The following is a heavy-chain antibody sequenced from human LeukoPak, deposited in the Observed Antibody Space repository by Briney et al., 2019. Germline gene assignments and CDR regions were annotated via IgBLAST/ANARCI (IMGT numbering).Heavy chain of an antibody. D-gene: IGHD3-3*01. J-gene: IGHJ4*02. V-gene: IGHV3-23*01. CDR2: ISGSGGST. Sequence: PGGSLRLSCAASGLTFSSYAMSWVRQAPGKGLEWVSAISGSGGSTYYADSVKGRFTISRDNSKNTLYLQMNSLRAEDTAVYYCAKPQYYDFWSGYYPFDYWGQGTLVTVSS. CDR1: GLTFSSYA. CDR3: AKPQYYDFWSGYYPFDY.